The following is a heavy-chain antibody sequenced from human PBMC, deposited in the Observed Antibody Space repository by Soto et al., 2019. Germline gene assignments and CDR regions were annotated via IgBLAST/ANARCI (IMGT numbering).Heavy chain of an antibody. CDR1: GYSFTSYW. CDR3: ARPSYSSSWYHTDYYYYGMDV. D-gene: IGHD6-13*01. V-gene: IGHV5-51*01. J-gene: IGHJ6*02. CDR2: IYPGDSDT. Sequence: GESLKSSCKGSGYSFTSYWIGWVRQMPGKGLEWMGIIYPGDSDTRYSPSFQGQVTISADKSISTAYLQWSSLKASDTAMYYCARPSYSSSWYHTDYYYYGMDVWGQGTTVT.